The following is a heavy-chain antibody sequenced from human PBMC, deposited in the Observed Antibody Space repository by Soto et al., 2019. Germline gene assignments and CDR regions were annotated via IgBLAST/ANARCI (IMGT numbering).Heavy chain of an antibody. V-gene: IGHV3-30-3*01. J-gene: IGHJ4*02. CDR2: ISYDGSNK. CDR3: ARDRRGVQVYYFDY. CDR1: GFTFSSYA. Sequence: QVQLVESGGGVVQPGRSLRLSCAASGFTFSSYARHWVRQAPGKGLEWVAVISYDGSNKYYADSVKGRFTISRDNSKNTLYLQMNSLRAEDTAVYYCARDRRGVQVYYFDYWGQGTLVTVSS. D-gene: IGHD2-8*02.